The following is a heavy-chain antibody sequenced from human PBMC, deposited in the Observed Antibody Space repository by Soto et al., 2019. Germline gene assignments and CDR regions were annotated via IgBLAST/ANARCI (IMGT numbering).Heavy chain of an antibody. CDR1: GFTFSNYW. V-gene: IGHV3-74*01. J-gene: IGHJ4*02. Sequence: EVQLVESGGGLVQPGGSLRLSCAGSGFTFSNYWMHWVRQAPGKGLEWVSRIDHDGPTDYADSVRSRFTISRDNAENTLYLQMNSLRPEEKAVYYCVRDSHGDYWGQGTLVTVSS. CDR3: VRDSHGDY. CDR2: IDHDGPT.